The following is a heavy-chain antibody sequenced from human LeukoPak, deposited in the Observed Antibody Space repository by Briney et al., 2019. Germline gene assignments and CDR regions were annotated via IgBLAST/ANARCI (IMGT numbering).Heavy chain of an antibody. CDR1: GYSFASYW. V-gene: IGHV5-51*01. J-gene: IGHJ3*02. CDR2: IFPGDSDT. D-gene: IGHD4-17*01. Sequence: GESLKISCKGSGYSFASYWIGWVRQRPGKGLEWMGVIFPGDSDTRYSPSFQGQVTISADKSISTAYLQWSSLKALDSATYYCAKHRAYGDYVDGFDIWGQGTMVTVSS. CDR3: AKHRAYGDYVDGFDI.